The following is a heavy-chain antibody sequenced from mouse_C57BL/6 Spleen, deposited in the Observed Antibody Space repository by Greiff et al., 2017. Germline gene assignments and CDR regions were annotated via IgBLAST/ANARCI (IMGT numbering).Heavy chain of an antibody. Sequence: EVQVVESEGGLVQPGSSMKLSCTASGFTFSDYYMAWVRQVPEKGLEWVANINYDGSSTYYLDSLKSRFIISRDNAKNILYLQMSSLKSEDTATYYCARVNLDYGSAWFAYWGQGTLVTVSA. J-gene: IGHJ3*01. CDR3: ARVNLDYGSAWFAY. V-gene: IGHV5-16*01. CDR2: INYDGSST. CDR1: GFTFSDYY. D-gene: IGHD1-1*01.